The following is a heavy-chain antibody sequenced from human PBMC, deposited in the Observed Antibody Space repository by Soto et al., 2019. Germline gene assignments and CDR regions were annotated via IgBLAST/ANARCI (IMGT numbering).Heavy chain of an antibody. V-gene: IGHV4-34*01. CDR3: ARRWYYDSSGYYNAPYYFDY. J-gene: IGHJ4*02. CDR2: INHSGST. Sequence: KTSETLSLTCAVYGGSFSGYYWSWIRQPPGKGLEWIGEINHSGSTNYNPSLKSRVTISVDTSKNQFSLKLSSVTAADTAVYYCARRWYYDSSGYYNAPYYFDYWGQGTLVTVSS. D-gene: IGHD3-22*01. CDR1: GGSFSGYY.